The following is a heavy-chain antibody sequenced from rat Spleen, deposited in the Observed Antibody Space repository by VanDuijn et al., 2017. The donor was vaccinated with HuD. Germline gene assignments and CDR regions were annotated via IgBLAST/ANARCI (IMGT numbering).Heavy chain of an antibody. V-gene: IGHV5-29*01. CDR3: ARETRGYFDC. J-gene: IGHJ2*01. D-gene: IGHD1-4*01. CDR2: ISYDGST. Sequence: EVQLVESGGGLVQPGRSLKLSCAASGFTFSDYYMAWVRQAPTKGLEWVATISYDGSTYYPDSVKGRITISRDDAKSTLHLQMNSLRSEDTATYYCARETRGYFDCWGQGVMVTVSS. CDR1: GFTFSDYY.